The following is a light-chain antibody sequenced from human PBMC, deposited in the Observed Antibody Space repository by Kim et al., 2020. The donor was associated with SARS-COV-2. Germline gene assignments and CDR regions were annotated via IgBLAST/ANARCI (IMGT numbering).Light chain of an antibody. CDR3: QAWDSSTAVV. J-gene: IGLJ2*01. CDR2: QDS. CDR1: KLGNTY. Sequence: SYELTQPPSASVSPGQTASISCSGDKLGNTYACWYQQKPGPSPVLVIYQDSKRPAVTPERFSGSNSGNTATLTISGTQAMDEADYYCQAWDSSTAVVFGGGTQLTVL. V-gene: IGLV3-1*01.